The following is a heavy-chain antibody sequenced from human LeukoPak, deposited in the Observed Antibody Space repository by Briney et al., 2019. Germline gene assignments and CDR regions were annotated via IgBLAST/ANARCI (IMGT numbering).Heavy chain of an antibody. CDR1: GGSITNYY. CDR2: IYYSGST. D-gene: IGHD6-19*01. Sequence: SETLSLTCTVSGGSITNYYWSWIRQPPGKGLEWIGYIYYSGSTNYNPSLKSRVTISVDTSKNQFSLKLSSVTAADTAVYYCARDSGWDSSGWFDYWGQGTLVTVSS. V-gene: IGHV4-59*01. CDR3: ARDSGWDSSGWFDY. J-gene: IGHJ4*02.